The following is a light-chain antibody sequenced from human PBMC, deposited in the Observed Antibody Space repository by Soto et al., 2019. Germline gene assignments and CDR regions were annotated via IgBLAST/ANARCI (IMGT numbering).Light chain of an antibody. J-gene: IGKJ1*01. CDR3: QQYNNWPPMA. V-gene: IGKV3-15*01. CDR1: QSVSSN. Sequence: EIVMTQSPATLSGSPGERATLSCRASQSVSSNLAWYQQKPGQAPRRLIYGASTRATGIPARFSGSGSGTEFTLTISSLQSEDFAVYYCQQYNNWPPMAFGQGTKVEIK. CDR2: GAS.